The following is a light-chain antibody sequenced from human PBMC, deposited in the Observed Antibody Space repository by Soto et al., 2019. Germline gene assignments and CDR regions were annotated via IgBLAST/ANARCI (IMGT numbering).Light chain of an antibody. V-gene: IGKV3-15*01. CDR1: RSVSSN. CDR3: QQYKNWPLT. Sequence: EIVMTQSPATLSVSPGERATLSCRASRSVSSNLAWYQQKPGQAPRLLIYGASTRATGVAARFSGSGSGTEFTLTISSLQSEDFAVYHCQQYKNWPLTFGQGTKVEIK. J-gene: IGKJ1*01. CDR2: GAS.